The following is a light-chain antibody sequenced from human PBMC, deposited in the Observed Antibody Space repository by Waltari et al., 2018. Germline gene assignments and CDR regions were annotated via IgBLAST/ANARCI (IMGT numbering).Light chain of an antibody. V-gene: IGKV1-33*01. Sequence: DIQMTQSPSSLSASVGDRVTITCQARQDISTYLNWYQQKPGKAPKLLIYDVSNLEKGVPSRCSGCRSETDFSFTISSLQSEDIATYYCQQYEDVPYTFGQGTKLMIK. CDR3: QQYEDVPYT. J-gene: IGKJ2*01. CDR2: DVS. CDR1: QDISTY.